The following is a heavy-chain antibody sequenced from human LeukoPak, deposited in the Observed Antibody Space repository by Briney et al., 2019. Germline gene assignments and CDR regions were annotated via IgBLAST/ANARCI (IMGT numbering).Heavy chain of an antibody. V-gene: IGHV3-21*01. CDR1: GFTFSTYS. CDR3: ARELWLKVFDI. J-gene: IGHJ3*02. D-gene: IGHD5-12*01. Sequence: GGSLRLSCAASGFTFSTYSMNWVRQAPGKGLEWVSAISGRSDYIYYADSVRGRFTISRDNAKNSLYLQMNSLRAEDTAVYCCARELWLKVFDIWGQGTMVTVSS. CDR2: ISGRSDYI.